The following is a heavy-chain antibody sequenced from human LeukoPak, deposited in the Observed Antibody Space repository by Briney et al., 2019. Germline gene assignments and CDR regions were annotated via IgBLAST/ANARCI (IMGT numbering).Heavy chain of an antibody. V-gene: IGHV4-31*03. CDR3: ARDDNSYGHDAFDI. CDR1: GGSISSGGYY. CDR2: IYYSGST. J-gene: IGHJ3*02. Sequence: SETLSLTCTVSGGSISSGGYYWSWIRQHPGKGLEWIGYIYYSGSTYYNPSLKSRVTISVDTSKNQFSLKLSSVTAADTAVYYCARDDNSYGHDAFDIWGQGTMVTVSS. D-gene: IGHD5-18*01.